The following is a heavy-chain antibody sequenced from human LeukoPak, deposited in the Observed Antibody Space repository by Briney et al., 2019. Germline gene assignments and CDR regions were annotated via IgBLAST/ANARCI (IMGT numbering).Heavy chain of an antibody. Sequence: ASVRVSCKTSGYTFTNYAISWVRQAPGQGLEWMGWISGSNGRSKYSQKVQDRVTMTTDPSTRTAYMELRSLRSDDTAVYYCAREDFGDCGEDSNWFDPWGQGTLVTVSS. V-gene: IGHV1-18*01. CDR2: ISGSNGRS. CDR1: GYTFTNYA. J-gene: IGHJ5*02. CDR3: AREDFGDCGEDSNWFDP. D-gene: IGHD4-17*01.